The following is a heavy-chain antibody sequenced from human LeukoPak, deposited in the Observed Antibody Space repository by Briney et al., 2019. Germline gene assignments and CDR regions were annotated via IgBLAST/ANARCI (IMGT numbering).Heavy chain of an antibody. J-gene: IGHJ6*02. Sequence: GGSLRLSCAASGFTFSSYWMSWVRQAPGKGLEWVANIKQDGSEKYYVDSVKGRFTISRDNAKNSLYLQMNSLRAEDTAVYYCARGSSSTRGDYYGMDVWGQGTTVTVSS. V-gene: IGHV3-7*01. CDR2: IKQDGSEK. CDR3: ARGSSSTRGDYYGMDV. CDR1: GFTFSSYW. D-gene: IGHD6-6*01.